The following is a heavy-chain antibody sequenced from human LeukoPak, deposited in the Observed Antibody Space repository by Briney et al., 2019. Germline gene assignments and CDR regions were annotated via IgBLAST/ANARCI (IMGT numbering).Heavy chain of an antibody. CDR1: GGSVNSYY. J-gene: IGHJ3*02. D-gene: IGHD7-27*01. Sequence: SETLSLTCSVSGGSVNSYYWSWIRQPPGKGLEWIGYIYTTGRTNYNPSLKSRVTISVDTSKNQFSLKLSSETAADTAVYYCAKILGSGVWYGFDIWGQGTMVTVYS. CDR3: AKILGSGVWYGFDI. CDR2: IYTTGRT. V-gene: IGHV4-4*09.